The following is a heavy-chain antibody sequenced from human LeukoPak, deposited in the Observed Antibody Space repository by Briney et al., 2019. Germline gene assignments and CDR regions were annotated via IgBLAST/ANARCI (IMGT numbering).Heavy chain of an antibody. CDR2: IKSKTDGGTA. Sequence: GGSLRLSCAASGLTFSNAWMSWVRQAPGKGLEWVGRIKSKTDGGTADYAAPVKGRFTISRDDSKNTLYLQMNSLKTEDTAVYYCTMGDWGWPGYWGQETLSPSPQ. D-gene: IGHD7-27*01. CDR1: GLTFSNAW. CDR3: TMGDWGWPGY. J-gene: IGHJ4*02. V-gene: IGHV3-15*01.